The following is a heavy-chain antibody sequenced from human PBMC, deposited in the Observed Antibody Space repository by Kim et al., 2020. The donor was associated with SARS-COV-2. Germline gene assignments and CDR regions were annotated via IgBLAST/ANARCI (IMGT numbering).Heavy chain of an antibody. J-gene: IGHJ4*02. CDR2: YDATNT. V-gene: IGHV3-33*01. Sequence: YDATNTKYADSVNGRFTSTRDTSMITLYLQMNSLGPEDTAVYYCARDLGYWGQGTLVTVSS. CDR3: ARDLGY. D-gene: IGHD7-27*01.